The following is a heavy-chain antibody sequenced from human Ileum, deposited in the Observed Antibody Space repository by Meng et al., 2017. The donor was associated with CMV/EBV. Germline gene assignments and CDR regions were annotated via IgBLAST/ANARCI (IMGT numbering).Heavy chain of an antibody. Sequence: GGSLRPSCAASGFTANNNYMNWVRQTPGKGLEWVSVLYSDGSTLGAYTYYADSVRGRFTISRDNSKNTLYLQMDSLRAEDTAVYFCASHTHYAGNPPGTHNCWGQGTLVTVSS. CDR3: ASHTHYAGNPPGTHNC. CDR2: LYSDGSTLGAYT. J-gene: IGHJ4*02. V-gene: IGHV3-53*01. CDR1: GFTANNNY. D-gene: IGHD1-14*01.